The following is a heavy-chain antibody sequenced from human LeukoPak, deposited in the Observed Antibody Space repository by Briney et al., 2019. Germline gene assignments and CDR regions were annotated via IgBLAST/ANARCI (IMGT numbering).Heavy chain of an antibody. CDR1: GFTFTGHT. Sequence: GGSLRFSCAASGFTFTGHTMTWLRQAPGKGLEWVSTTSGSGGNTYYADSVKGRFTISRDNSKNTLYLQMNSLRAEDTAVYYCAKVSVVGATTGYFDSWGQGILVTVSS. V-gene: IGHV3-23*01. J-gene: IGHJ4*02. D-gene: IGHD1-26*01. CDR3: AKVSVVGATTGYFDS. CDR2: TSGSGGNT.